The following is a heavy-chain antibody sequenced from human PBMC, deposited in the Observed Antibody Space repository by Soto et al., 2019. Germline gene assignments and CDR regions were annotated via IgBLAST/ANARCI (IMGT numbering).Heavy chain of an antibody. CDR3: ARGPTGWFDH. D-gene: IGHD2-8*02. V-gene: IGHV4-59*01. CDR1: GCSISSYY. J-gene: IGHJ5*02. Sequence: XETLSLTCTVAGCSISSYYWSWIRQPPGKGLEWIGYIYYSGSTNYNPSLKSRVTISVDTSKNQFSLKLSSVTAADTAVYYCARGPTGWFDHWGQGTLVTVSS. CDR2: IYYSGST.